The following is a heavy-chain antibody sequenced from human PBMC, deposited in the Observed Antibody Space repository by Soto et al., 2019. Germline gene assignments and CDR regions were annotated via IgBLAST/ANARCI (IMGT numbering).Heavy chain of an antibody. J-gene: IGHJ4*02. CDR1: GGSFSDFY. D-gene: IGHD6-19*01. CDR3: GPRGAVADPRGY. CDR2: INHSGST. Sequence: SETLSLTCAFYGGSFSDFYWTWIRQPPGKGLEWIGEINHSGSTNYNPSLKSRVAISVDTSKNQFSLNLTSVTAADTAVYYCGPRGAVADPRGYWGQGTLVTVS. V-gene: IGHV4-34*01.